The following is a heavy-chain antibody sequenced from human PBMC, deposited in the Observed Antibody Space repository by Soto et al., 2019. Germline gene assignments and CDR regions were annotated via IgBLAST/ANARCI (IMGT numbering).Heavy chain of an antibody. Sequence: QVQLQESGPGLVKPSGTLSLTCAVSGGSISSSNWWSWVRQPPGKGLEWIGEIYHSGSTNYNPSLESRGTISRDKYKNQFSLKLSCVIAADTAVYYCARYYYGSGSVCDCWGQGTLVTVSS. CDR2: IYHSGST. CDR3: ARYYYGSGSVCDC. J-gene: IGHJ4*02. V-gene: IGHV4-4*02. D-gene: IGHD3-10*01. CDR1: GGSISSSNW.